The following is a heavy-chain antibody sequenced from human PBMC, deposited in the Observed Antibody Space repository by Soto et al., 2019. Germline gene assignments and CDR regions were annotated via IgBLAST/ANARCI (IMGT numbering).Heavy chain of an antibody. CDR2: IYYSGTT. V-gene: IGHV4-61*01. J-gene: IGHJ4*02. CDR1: GGPLSSGSYY. D-gene: IGHD2-15*01. Sequence: PSETLSLTCTVSGGPLSSGSYYWSWIRRSPGQGLEWIGYIYYSGTTKYNPSLKSRVSISVDTFKNQFSLGLTSLSAADTAVYYCARGGGYDSFDFWGQGIQVTVSS. CDR3: ARGGGYDSFDF.